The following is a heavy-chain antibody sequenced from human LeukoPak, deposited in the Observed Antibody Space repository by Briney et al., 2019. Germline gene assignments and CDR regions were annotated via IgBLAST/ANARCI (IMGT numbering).Heavy chain of an antibody. CDR1: GYSFTSYW. D-gene: IGHD3-22*01. J-gene: IGHJ3*02. CDR2: IYPGDSDT. Sequence: GESLKISCKGSGYSFTSYWIGWVRQMPGKGLEWMGIIYPGDSDTRYSPSFQGQVTISADKSISTAYLQWGSLKASDTAMYYCARHQTMIVSSYAFDIWGQGTMVTVSS. V-gene: IGHV5-51*01. CDR3: ARHQTMIVSSYAFDI.